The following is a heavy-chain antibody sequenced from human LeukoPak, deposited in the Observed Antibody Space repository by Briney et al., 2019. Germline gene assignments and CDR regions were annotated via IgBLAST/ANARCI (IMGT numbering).Heavy chain of an antibody. CDR2: INHSGST. D-gene: IGHD4-23*01. J-gene: IGHJ4*02. V-gene: IGHV4-34*01. CDR1: GGSFSGYY. CDR3: ASETDYGGSDY. Sequence: SETLSLTCAVYGGSFSGYYWSWIRQPPGKGLEWIWEINHSGSTNYNPSLKSRVTISVDTSKNQFSLKLSSVTAADTAVYYCASETDYGGSDYWGQGTLVTVSS.